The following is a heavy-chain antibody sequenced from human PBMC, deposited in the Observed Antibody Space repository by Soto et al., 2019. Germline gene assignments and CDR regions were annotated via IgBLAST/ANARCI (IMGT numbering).Heavy chain of an antibody. CDR1: GGSISSSSYY. D-gene: IGHD6-19*01. V-gene: IGHV4-39*01. J-gene: IGHJ4*02. CDR3: ARHPKWLVPHDY. Sequence: QLQLQESGPGLVKPSETLSLTCTVSGGSISSSSYYWGWIRQPPGKGLEWIGSIYYSGSTYYNPSLRSRVTISVDTSKNQFSLKLSSVTAADTAVYYCARHPKWLVPHDYWGQGTLVTVSS. CDR2: IYYSGST.